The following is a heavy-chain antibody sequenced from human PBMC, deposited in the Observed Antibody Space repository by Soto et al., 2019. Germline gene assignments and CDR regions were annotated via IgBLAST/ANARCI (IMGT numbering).Heavy chain of an antibody. J-gene: IGHJ6*02. D-gene: IGHD4-17*01. V-gene: IGHV1-8*01. CDR3: ARTDGDLDV. CDR2: MNPKSGHT. CDR1: GYTFSSYD. Sequence: QVQLVQSGAEVKKPGASVKVSCKASGYTFSSYDINWVRQATGQGLEWMGWMNPKSGHTGSAQKFQGRVTMTRDTTISTADMELSSRRSEDTAIYYCARTDGDLDVWGQGTTVTVSS.